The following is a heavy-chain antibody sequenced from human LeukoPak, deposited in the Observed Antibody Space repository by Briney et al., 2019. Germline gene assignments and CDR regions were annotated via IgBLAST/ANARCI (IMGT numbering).Heavy chain of an antibody. J-gene: IGHJ5*02. V-gene: IGHV3-21*01. Sequence: PGGFLTLSCAASGFTFSSYSMNWVRQAPGKGLEWVSSISSSSSYIYYADSVKGRFTISRDNAKNSLYLQMNSLRAEDTAVYYCARDRGTYCSSTSCPCDWFDPWGQVFLVTVSS. CDR1: GFTFSSYS. CDR2: ISSSSSYI. CDR3: ARDRGTYCSSTSCPCDWFDP. D-gene: IGHD2-2*01.